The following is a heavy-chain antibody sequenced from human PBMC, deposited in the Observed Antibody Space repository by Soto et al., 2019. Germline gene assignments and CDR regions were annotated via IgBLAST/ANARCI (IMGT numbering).Heavy chain of an antibody. CDR3: ARSMYPYYYCGMDV. D-gene: IGHD3-10*02. Sequence: PGGSLRLSCAASGFTFSSYAMSWVRQAPGKGLEWVSAISGSGGSTYYADSVKGRFTISRDNSKNTLYLQMNSLRAEDTAVYYCARSMYPYYYCGMDVWGQGTTVTVSS. CDR2: ISGSGGST. J-gene: IGHJ6*02. CDR1: GFTFSSYA. V-gene: IGHV3-23*01.